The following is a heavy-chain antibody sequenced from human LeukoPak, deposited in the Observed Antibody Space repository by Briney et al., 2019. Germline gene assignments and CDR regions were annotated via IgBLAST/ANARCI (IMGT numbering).Heavy chain of an antibody. CDR1: DGTFTFYY. Sequence: SETLSLTCHVVDGTFTFYYWSWIRQPPGKGLEWIGESGQSGGANYNPSLRNRVIISVEASSNQISLKMTSVTAADTAVYYCARGRGLSYGFGGQGKLVIVSS. J-gene: IGHJ4*02. V-gene: IGHV4-34*01. CDR3: ARGRGLSYGF. CDR2: SGQSGGA. D-gene: IGHD3-16*02.